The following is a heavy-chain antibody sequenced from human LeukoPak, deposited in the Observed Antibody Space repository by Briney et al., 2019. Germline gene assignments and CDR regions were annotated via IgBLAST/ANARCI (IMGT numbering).Heavy chain of an antibody. CDR3: ARAPMSPAPADY. CDR2: IRHDGGDK. J-gene: IGHJ4*02. V-gene: IGHV3-7*01. Sequence: GGSLRLPCAASGFTFSSYWMSWVRQAPGKGLQWVANIRHDGGDKYYVDSVRGRFTISRDNAKNSLYLQMDSLRAEDTAVYYCARAPMSPAPADYWGQGTLVAVSS. CDR1: GFTFSSYW.